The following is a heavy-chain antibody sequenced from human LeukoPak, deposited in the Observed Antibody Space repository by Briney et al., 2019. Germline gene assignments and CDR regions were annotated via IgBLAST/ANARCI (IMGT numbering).Heavy chain of an antibody. CDR1: GYTFTSSD. CDR3: ARGRPGLASAGIYDF. D-gene: IGHD6-13*01. V-gene: IGHV1-8*01. CDR2: INPNTDKT. J-gene: IGHJ4*02. Sequence: GASVKVSCKASGYTFTSSDINWVRQAAGQGLEWMGWINPNTDKTGYARNFQGRVTVTKNISISTAYMEVSSLTYEDTAIYYCARGRPGLASAGIYDFWGQGTLITVSS.